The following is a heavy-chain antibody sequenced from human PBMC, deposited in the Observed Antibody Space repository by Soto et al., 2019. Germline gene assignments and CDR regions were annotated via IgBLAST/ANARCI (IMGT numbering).Heavy chain of an antibody. V-gene: IGHV1-2*02. Sequence: QVQLVQSGAEVKKPGASVKVSCKASGYTFTGYYMHWVRQAPGQGLEWIGWINPNSGGTNYAQKVQGRVTMTRATSISTAYMELGRLRSDGTAVYYCSSEGSGRQYNWFATWGQGTLVTVSS. D-gene: IGHD3-10*01. CDR2: INPNSGGT. J-gene: IGHJ5*02. CDR3: SSEGSGRQYNWFAT. CDR1: GYTFTGYY.